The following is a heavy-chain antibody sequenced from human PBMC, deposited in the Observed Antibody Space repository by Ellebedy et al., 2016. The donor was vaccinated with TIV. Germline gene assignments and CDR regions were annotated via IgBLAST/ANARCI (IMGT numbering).Heavy chain of an antibody. J-gene: IGHJ5*02. CDR3: ARDPGGGGDYGDNWFDP. CDR2: IYKNGGT. Sequence: GESLKISCAASGFTVSDYFMTWVRQAPGKGLEWVSVIYKNGGTNYTDSVNGRFTITSDDSKNTLYLQMNSLRAEDTAVYYCARDPGGGGDYGDNWFDPWGQGTLVTVSS. CDR1: GFTVSDYF. D-gene: IGHD3-16*01. V-gene: IGHV3-66*01.